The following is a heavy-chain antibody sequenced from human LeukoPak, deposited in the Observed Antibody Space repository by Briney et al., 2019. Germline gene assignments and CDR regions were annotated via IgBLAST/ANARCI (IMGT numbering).Heavy chain of an antibody. Sequence: ASVKVSCKASGYTFTSYGISWVRQAPGQGLEWMGWISAYNGNTNYAQKLQGRVTMTTDTSTSTAYLELRSLRSDGTAVYYCARDAPSLLWFGEFRPNGYYMDVWGKGTTVTVSS. J-gene: IGHJ6*03. CDR3: ARDAPSLLWFGEFRPNGYYMDV. V-gene: IGHV1-18*01. D-gene: IGHD3-10*01. CDR2: ISAYNGNT. CDR1: GYTFTSYG.